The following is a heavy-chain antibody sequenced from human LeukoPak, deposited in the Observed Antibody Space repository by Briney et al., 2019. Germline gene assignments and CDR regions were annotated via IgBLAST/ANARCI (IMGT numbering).Heavy chain of an antibody. CDR3: ARVDYGSGSYYETNWFDP. J-gene: IGHJ5*02. V-gene: IGHV4-4*02. CDR1: GGSISSSNW. D-gene: IGHD3-10*01. Sequence: SGTLSLTCAVSGGSISSSNWWSWVRQPPGKGLEWIGEIYHSGSTNYNPSLKSRVTISVDKSKNQFSLKLSSVTAADTAVYYCARVDYGSGSYYETNWFDPWGQGTLVTVSS. CDR2: IYHSGST.